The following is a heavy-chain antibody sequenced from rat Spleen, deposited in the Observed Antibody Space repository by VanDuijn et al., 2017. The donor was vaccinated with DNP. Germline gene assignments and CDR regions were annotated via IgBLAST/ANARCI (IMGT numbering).Heavy chain of an antibody. CDR3: ARQLGDFDY. D-gene: IGHD5-1*01. Sequence: EVQLVESGGGLVQPGRSLKLSCAASGFTFSDYNMAWVRQAPKRGLEWVATIIYDGSSTFYRDSVKGRFTISRDNAESTLYLQMDSLRSEDTATYYCARQLGDFDYWGQGVMVTVSS. J-gene: IGHJ2*01. CDR1: GFTFSDYN. CDR2: IIYDGSST. V-gene: IGHV5-7*01.